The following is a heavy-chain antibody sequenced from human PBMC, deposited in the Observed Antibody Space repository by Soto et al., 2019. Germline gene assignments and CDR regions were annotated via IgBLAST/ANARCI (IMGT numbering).Heavy chain of an antibody. D-gene: IGHD3-22*01. Sequence: GASVKVSCKASGYTFTGYYMHWVRQAPGQGLEWMGWINPNSGGTNYAQKFQGWVTMTRDTSISTAYMELSRLRSDDTAVYYCARSSSGVYDSSGYYYVDWGQGTLVTVSS. J-gene: IGHJ4*02. CDR1: GYTFTGYY. V-gene: IGHV1-2*04. CDR2: INPNSGGT. CDR3: ARSSSGVYDSSGYYYVD.